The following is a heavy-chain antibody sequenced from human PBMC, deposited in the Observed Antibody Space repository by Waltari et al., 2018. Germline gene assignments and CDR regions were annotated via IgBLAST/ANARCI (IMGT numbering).Heavy chain of an antibody. V-gene: IGHV4-4*02. CDR1: GDSMGSRDF. Sequence: QLQLQQSGPGLVKPSESLSLTCAVSGDSMGSRDFWSWVRQSPGKGLEWIGQAHRSGRTNYNPSLASRVTMSIDTSNNQFSLKVTSATAADTAIYYCARDRGRGLYLDSWGQGILVTVSP. D-gene: IGHD2-15*01. CDR3: ARDRGRGLYLDS. CDR2: AHRSGRT. J-gene: IGHJ4*02.